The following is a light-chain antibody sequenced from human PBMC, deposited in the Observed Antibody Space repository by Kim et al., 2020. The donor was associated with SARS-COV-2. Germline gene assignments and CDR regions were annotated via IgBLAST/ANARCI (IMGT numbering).Light chain of an antibody. CDR3: QAWDSSTGVV. Sequence: VSPGQTASITCSGDKLGDKYVCWYQQKPGQSPVLVIYQDSQRPSGIPERFSGPNSGNTATLTISGTQAMDEADYYCQAWDSSTGVVFGGGTQLTVL. J-gene: IGLJ2*01. CDR1: KLGDKY. V-gene: IGLV3-1*01. CDR2: QDS.